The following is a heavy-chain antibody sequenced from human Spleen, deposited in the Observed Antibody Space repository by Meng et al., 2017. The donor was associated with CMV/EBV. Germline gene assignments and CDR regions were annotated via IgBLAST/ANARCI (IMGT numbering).Heavy chain of an antibody. D-gene: IGHD2-21*02. Sequence: LSLTCAVYGGSFSGYYWSWVRQSPGKGPEWISYISRRSDTTYYADSVKGRFTISRDNAKNSLYLQMNSLRVEDTAVYYCARDPLEIVTAPDSWGQGTLVTVSS. CDR2: ISRRSDTT. J-gene: IGHJ4*02. CDR3: ARDPLEIVTAPDS. V-gene: IGHV3-11*04. CDR1: GGSFSGYY.